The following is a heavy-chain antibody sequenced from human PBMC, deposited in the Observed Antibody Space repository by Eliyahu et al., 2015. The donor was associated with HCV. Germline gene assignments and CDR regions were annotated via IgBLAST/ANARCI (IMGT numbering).Heavy chain of an antibody. CDR3: AKVMRGGPDNTFDI. CDR1: GFXFDDYA. Sequence: EVQLVESGGGLVQPGRSLRLSCAGSGFXFDDYAMHWVRQAPGKGLEWVSGIGWNSGSINYADSVKGRFTISRDNAKKSLYLQMNSLRVEDTALYYCAKVMRGGPDNTFDIWGQGTMVSVSS. V-gene: IGHV3-9*01. D-gene: IGHD1-14*01. J-gene: IGHJ3*02. CDR2: IGWNSGSI.